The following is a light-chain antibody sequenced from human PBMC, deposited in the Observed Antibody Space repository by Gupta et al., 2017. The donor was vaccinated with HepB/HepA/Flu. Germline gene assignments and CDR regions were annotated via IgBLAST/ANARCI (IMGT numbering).Light chain of an antibody. J-gene: IGLJ3*02. V-gene: IGLV3-1*01. CDR3: PEWDSSSAV. CDR2: QED. Sequence: YELTQPPSVSVSPGQTASITCPGDKLGDIFACCYQQYPSQSPMLLLYQEDKRPAGIPGRFSGSNSGTTATLTISGSQAMEEADYYSPEWDSSSAVFGGGTKLTVL. CDR1: KLGDIF.